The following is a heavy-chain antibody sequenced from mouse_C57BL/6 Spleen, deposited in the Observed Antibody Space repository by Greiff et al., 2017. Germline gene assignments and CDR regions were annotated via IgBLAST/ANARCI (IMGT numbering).Heavy chain of an antibody. Sequence: VQLQQPGTELVKPGASVKLSCKASGYTFTSYWMPWVKQRPGQGLEWIGNINPSNGGTNYNETFKSKATLTVDKSSSTAYMQLSSLTSEDSAVYYCARWEGYDGWRYAMDDWGQGTSVTVSS. CDR1: GYTFTSYW. J-gene: IGHJ4*01. D-gene: IGHD2-3*01. CDR2: INPSNGGT. CDR3: ARWEGYDGWRYAMDD. V-gene: IGHV1-53*01.